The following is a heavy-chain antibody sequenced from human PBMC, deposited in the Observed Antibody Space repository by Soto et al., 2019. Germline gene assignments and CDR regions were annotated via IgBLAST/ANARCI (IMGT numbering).Heavy chain of an antibody. J-gene: IGHJ5*02. Sequence: ASVKVSCKASGYTFTSYAMHWVRQAPGQRLEWMGWINAGNGNTKYSQKFQGRVTITRDTSASTAYMELSSLRSEDTGVYYCARGPITMVRGVIRPSGWFDPWGQGTLVTVSS. CDR2: INAGNGNT. D-gene: IGHD3-10*01. V-gene: IGHV1-3*01. CDR1: GYTFTSYA. CDR3: ARGPITMVRGVIRPSGWFDP.